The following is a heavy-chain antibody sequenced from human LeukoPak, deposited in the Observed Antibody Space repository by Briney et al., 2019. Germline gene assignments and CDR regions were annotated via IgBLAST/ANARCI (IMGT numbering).Heavy chain of an antibody. CDR2: IYSGGST. D-gene: IGHD3-16*01. CDR3: ARDRLVGRNGMDV. CDR1: GFTVSSNY. V-gene: IGHV3-53*01. J-gene: IGHJ6*02. Sequence: PGGSLRLSCAASGFTVSSNYMSWVRQAPGKGLEWVSVIYSGGSTYYADSVKGRFTISRDNSKNTLYLQMNSLRAEDTAVYYCARDRLVGRNGMDVWGQGTTVTVSS.